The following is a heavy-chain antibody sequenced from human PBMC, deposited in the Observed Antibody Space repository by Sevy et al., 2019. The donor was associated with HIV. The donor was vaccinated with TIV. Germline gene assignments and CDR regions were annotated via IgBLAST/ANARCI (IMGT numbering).Heavy chain of an antibody. J-gene: IGHJ4*02. CDR3: ARGIRLETGFDY. V-gene: IGHV3-21*01. Sequence: GGSLRLSCAASGFTFSSYIMNWVRQAPGMGLEWVSSISSGGDYIYYTNSVKGRFTISRDNAKNSLYLHMNSLRAGDTGVYYCARGIRLETGFDYWGQGTLVTVSS. D-gene: IGHD6-19*01. CDR2: ISSGGDYI. CDR1: GFTFSSYI.